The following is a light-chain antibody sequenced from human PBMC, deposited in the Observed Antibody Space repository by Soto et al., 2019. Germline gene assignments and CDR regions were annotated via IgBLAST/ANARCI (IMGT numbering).Light chain of an antibody. V-gene: IGKV3-11*01. J-gene: IGKJ1*01. CDR3: QHRTNWWT. Sequence: EIVLTQSPATLSLSPGERATLSCRASQSLNKDLGWYQQKPGQAPRLLIYDASNKATGIPARFSGSGSGTDFTLTISSLEPEDFAVYYCQHRTNWWTFGQGTKVEIK. CDR2: DAS. CDR1: QSLNKD.